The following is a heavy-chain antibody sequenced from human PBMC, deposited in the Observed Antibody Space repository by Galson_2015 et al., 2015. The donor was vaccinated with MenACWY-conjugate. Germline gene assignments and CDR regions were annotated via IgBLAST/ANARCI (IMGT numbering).Heavy chain of an antibody. CDR1: GFTFSSYD. Sequence: SLRLSCAASGFTFSSYDMHWVRQAPGKGLDWVAVISYDGSNKYYADSVKGRFTISRDKNTLYLEMISLRGEDTAVYYCARAYSGSPDYGMDVWGQGTTVTVSS. V-gene: IGHV3-30*04. CDR3: ARAYSGSPDYGMDV. D-gene: IGHD1-26*01. J-gene: IGHJ6*02. CDR2: ISYDGSNK.